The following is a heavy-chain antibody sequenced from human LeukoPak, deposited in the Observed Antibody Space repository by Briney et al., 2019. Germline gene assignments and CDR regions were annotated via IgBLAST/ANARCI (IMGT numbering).Heavy chain of an antibody. CDR3: ARGTTYYDILTVSLRGVYHYNWFDP. D-gene: IGHD3-9*01. V-gene: IGHV3-48*03. J-gene: IGHJ5*02. CDR1: GFTFSNYE. Sequence: PGGSLRLSCAASGFTFSNYEMNWVRQAPGKGLEWVSYISSSGSTIYYADSVKGRFTISRDNAKNSLYLQMNSLRAEDTAVYYCARGTTYYDILTVSLRGVYHYNWFDPWGQGTLVTVSS. CDR2: ISSSGSTI.